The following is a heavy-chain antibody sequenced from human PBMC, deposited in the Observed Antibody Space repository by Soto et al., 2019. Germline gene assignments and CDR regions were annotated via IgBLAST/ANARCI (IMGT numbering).Heavy chain of an antibody. V-gene: IGHV3-7*04. Sequence: VQLVESGGGLVQPGGSLRLTCAVSGFTFSGSWMSWVRQAPGKGLEWVANVNQDGSDKNYVDSVKGRFTISRDNAKNALYLQMNSLGVEDAAVYYCVGGGGNFDYWGQGSLVTVSS. CDR1: GFTFSGSW. J-gene: IGHJ4*02. CDR3: VGGGGNFDY. D-gene: IGHD3-16*01. CDR2: VNQDGSDK.